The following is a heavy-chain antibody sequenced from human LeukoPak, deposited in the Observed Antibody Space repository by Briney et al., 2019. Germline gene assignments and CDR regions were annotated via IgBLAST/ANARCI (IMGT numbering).Heavy chain of an antibody. D-gene: IGHD6-25*01. V-gene: IGHV4-59*01. CDR3: AGRAARFFDY. CDR1: GDSLNSYY. CDR2: IFYSGSS. J-gene: IGHJ4*02. Sequence: SETPSLTCTVSGDSLNSYYWSWLRQPPGEGLQWIGYIFYSGSSNYNASLRSRVAISVDTSKNQFSLKLTSVTAADTAVYYCAGRAARFFDYWGQGILVTVSS.